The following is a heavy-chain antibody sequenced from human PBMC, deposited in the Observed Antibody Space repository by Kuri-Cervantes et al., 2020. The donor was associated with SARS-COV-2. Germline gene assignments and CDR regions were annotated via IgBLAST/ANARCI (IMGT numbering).Heavy chain of an antibody. Sequence: ASVKVSCKASGYTFTGYYMHWARQAPGQGLEWMGWINPNSGGTNYAQKFQGRVTMTRDTSIGTAYMELSRLRSDDTAVYYCARQVVVPAYGMDVWGQGTTVTVSS. J-gene: IGHJ6*02. D-gene: IGHD2-2*01. CDR3: ARQVVVPAYGMDV. CDR2: INPNSGGT. CDR1: GYTFTGYY. V-gene: IGHV1-2*02.